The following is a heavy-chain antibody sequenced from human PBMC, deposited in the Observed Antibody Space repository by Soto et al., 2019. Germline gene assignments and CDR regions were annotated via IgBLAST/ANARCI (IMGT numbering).Heavy chain of an antibody. CDR1: GGTFSNHA. Sequence: QVHLVQSGAEVKKPGSSVKVSCKAPGGTFSNHAINWVRQAPGQGLEWMGRIIPIFTTTNYAQKFQGRVSRTADESTTSGCMELSRLKHDDTAVYYCAREVAADGTFREDVFDIWGQGTLVTVSS. CDR2: IIPIFTTT. D-gene: IGHD6-13*01. V-gene: IGHV1-69*12. J-gene: IGHJ3*02. CDR3: AREVAADGTFREDVFDI.